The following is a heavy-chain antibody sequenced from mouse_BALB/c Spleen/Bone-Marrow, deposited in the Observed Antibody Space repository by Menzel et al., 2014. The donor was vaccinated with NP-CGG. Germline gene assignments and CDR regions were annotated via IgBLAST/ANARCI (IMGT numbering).Heavy chain of an antibody. Sequence: VKLMESGAELVKPGASVKLSCKASGHTFISFDINWVRQRPEQGLEWIGWIFPGDGTTKYNEKFKGKATLTTDKSSNTAYMQLNRLTAEDSAVYFCAREVYFGRGYFDYWGQGTTLTVSS. CDR1: GHTFISFD. CDR3: AREVYFGRGYFDY. CDR2: IFPGDGTT. V-gene: IGHV1-85*01. J-gene: IGHJ2*01. D-gene: IGHD3-1*01.